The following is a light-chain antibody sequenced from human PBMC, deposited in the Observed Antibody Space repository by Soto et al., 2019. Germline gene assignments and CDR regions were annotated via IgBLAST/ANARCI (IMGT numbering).Light chain of an antibody. CDR3: NHSTHPWT. V-gene: IGKV2D-30*01. J-gene: IGKJ1*01. CDR1: QSLVFSNGNTY. CDR2: KVS. Sequence: DVVMTQSPLSLPVTLGQPAPISCRSSQSLVFSNGNTYLNWSQQRPGQSPRRIIYKVSNWVSGVPDRFSGSGSGSDFTMKISRVEPEDVGLYYCNHSTHPWTFGQGTKVEIK.